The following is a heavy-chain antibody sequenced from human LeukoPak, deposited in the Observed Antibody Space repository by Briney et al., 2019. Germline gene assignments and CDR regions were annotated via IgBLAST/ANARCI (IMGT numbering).Heavy chain of an antibody. V-gene: IGHV3-21*01. J-gene: IGHJ5*02. CDR2: ISSSSSYI. D-gene: IGHD2-2*01. CDR1: GFTFSSYS. CDR3: ARAPGGYCSSTSCHVWFDP. Sequence: KAGGSLRLSCAASGFTFSSYSMNWVRQAPGKGLEWVSSISSSSSYIYYADSVKGRFTISRDNAKNSLYLQMNSLRAEDTAVYYCARAPGGYCSSTSCHVWFDPWGQGTLVTVSS.